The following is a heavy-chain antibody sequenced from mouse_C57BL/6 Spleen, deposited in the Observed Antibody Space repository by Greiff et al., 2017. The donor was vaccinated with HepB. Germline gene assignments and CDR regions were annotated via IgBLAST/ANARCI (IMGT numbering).Heavy chain of an antibody. Sequence: EVKLVESGGGLVKPGGSLKLSCAASGFTFSSYPMSWVRQTPEKRLEWVATISDGGSYTYYPDNVKGRFTISRDNAKNNLYLQMSHLKSEDTAMYYCARGRDYGSRGYWYFDVWGTGTTVTVSS. CDR1: GFTFSSYP. CDR3: ARGRDYGSRGYWYFDV. J-gene: IGHJ1*03. D-gene: IGHD1-1*01. V-gene: IGHV5-4*03. CDR2: ISDGGSYT.